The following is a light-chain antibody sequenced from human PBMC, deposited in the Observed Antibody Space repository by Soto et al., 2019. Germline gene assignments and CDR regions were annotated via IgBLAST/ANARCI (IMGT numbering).Light chain of an antibody. CDR1: QSVSSK. CDR3: QQYKNWPGT. V-gene: IGKV3-15*01. Sequence: EIVLTQSPGTLSVSPGERATLSCRASQSVSSKLAWYQQKPGQAPRLLFYGASTGATGIPARFSGSGSETEFTLSISSLQSEDFAVYYCQQYKNWPGTFGQGTKAEIK. J-gene: IGKJ1*01. CDR2: GAS.